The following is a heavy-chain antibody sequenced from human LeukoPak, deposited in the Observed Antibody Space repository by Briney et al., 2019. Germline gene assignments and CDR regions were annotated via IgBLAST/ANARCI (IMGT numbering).Heavy chain of an antibody. J-gene: IGHJ3*02. CDR3: AKDLPMIVVVIHRRDAFDI. V-gene: IGHV3-23*01. CDR1: GFTFSTYG. Sequence: GGSLRLSCAASGFTFSTYGMSWVRQAPGKGLEWVSAISGSGGSTYYADSVKGRFTISRDNSKNTLYLQMNSLRAEDTAVYYCAKDLPMIVVVIHRRDAFDIWGQGTMVTVSS. CDR2: ISGSGGST. D-gene: IGHD3-22*01.